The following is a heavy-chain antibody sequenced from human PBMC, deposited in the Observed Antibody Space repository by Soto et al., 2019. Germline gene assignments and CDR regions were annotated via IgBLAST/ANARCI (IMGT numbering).Heavy chain of an antibody. D-gene: IGHD6-25*01. CDR3: ARDPGAAYWLDP. CDR2: IYYRGSS. Sequence: SETLSLTCSVSGASVSSYYWSWVRQAPGKGLEWIGHIYYRGSSNYNPSLKSRVTISVDTSKNQFSLKLTSVTAADAAVYYCARDPGAAYWLDPWGQGTMVTVSS. J-gene: IGHJ5*02. CDR1: GASVSSYY. V-gene: IGHV4-59*02.